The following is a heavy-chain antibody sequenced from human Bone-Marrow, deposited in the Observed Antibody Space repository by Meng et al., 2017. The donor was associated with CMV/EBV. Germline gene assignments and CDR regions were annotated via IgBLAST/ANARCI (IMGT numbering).Heavy chain of an antibody. CDR2: INSDGSST. J-gene: IGHJ6*02. CDR3: ASENSITIFGVVTNYGMEV. D-gene: IGHD3-3*01. Sequence: GESLKISCAASGFTFSSYWMHWVRQAPGKGLVWVSRINSDGSSTSYADSVKGRFTISRDSAKNTLYLQMNSLRAEDTAVYYCASENSITIFGVVTNYGMEVWGQGTTVTVSS. CDR1: GFTFSSYW. V-gene: IGHV3-74*01.